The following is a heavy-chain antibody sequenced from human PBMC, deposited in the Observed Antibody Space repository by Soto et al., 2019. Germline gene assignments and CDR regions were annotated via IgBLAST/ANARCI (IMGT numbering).Heavy chain of an antibody. J-gene: IGHJ4*02. CDR2: KWYDGSNK. V-gene: IGHV3-33*01. CDR1: GFTFSSYG. D-gene: IGHD1-26*01. CDR3: ARDPPPWEPTYHFDY. Sequence: GGSLRLSCAASGFTFSSYGMHWVRQAPGKGLEWVAVKWYDGSNKYYADSVKGRFTISRDNSKNTLYLQMNSLRAEDTAVYYCARDPPPWEPTYHFDYWGQGTLVTVSS.